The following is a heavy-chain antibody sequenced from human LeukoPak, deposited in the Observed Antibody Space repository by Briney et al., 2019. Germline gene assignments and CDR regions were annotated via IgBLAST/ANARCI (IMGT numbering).Heavy chain of an antibody. Sequence: GGSLRLSCAASGFTFSSYSMNWVRQAPGKGLEWVSSISSSSSYIYYADSVKGRFTISRDNAKNSLYLQMNSLRAEDTAVYYCARDGSVGSSWWDYWGQGTLVTVS. D-gene: IGHD6-13*01. J-gene: IGHJ4*02. CDR1: GFTFSSYS. V-gene: IGHV3-21*01. CDR2: ISSSSSYI. CDR3: ARDGSVGSSWWDY.